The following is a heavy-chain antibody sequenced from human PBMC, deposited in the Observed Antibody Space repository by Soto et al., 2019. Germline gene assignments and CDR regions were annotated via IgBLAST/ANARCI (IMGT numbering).Heavy chain of an antibody. CDR1: GGSISSSSYY. Sequence: SETLSLTCTVSGGSISSSSYYWGWIRQPPGKGLEWIGSIYYSGSTYYNPSLKSRVTISVDTSKNQFSLNLTSVTAADTAVYYCATYRKFFQIWGQGTKVTVSS. J-gene: IGHJ3*02. CDR2: IYYSGST. V-gene: IGHV4-39*07. CDR3: ATYRKFFQI.